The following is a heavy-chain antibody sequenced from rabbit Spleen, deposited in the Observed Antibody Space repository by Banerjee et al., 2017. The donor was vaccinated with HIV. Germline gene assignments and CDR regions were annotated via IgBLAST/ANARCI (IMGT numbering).Heavy chain of an antibody. CDR3: ARDGAGGSYFAL. Sequence: QSLEESGGDLVKPGASLTLTCTASGFTLSRYWICWVRQAPGKGLEWIGYIDPVFGITYYANWVSGRFSISRENAQNTVFLQMTSLTAADTATYFCARDGAGGSYFALWGPGTLVTVS. J-gene: IGHJ4*01. D-gene: IGHD8-1*01. CDR2: IDPVFGIT. V-gene: IGHV1S40*01. CDR1: GFTLSRYW.